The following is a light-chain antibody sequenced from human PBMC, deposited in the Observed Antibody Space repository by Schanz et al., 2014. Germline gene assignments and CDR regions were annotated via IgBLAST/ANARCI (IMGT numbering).Light chain of an antibody. CDR2: EVT. Sequence: QSALTQPPSASGSPGQSVTISCTGTSSDIGNYNYVSWYQQHPGQAPKLVIYEVTKRPSGVPDRFSGSKSGNTASLTISGLQAEDEADYFCTSYIVSTTSWVFGGGTKLTVL. CDR1: SSDIGNYNY. V-gene: IGLV2-8*01. J-gene: IGLJ3*02. CDR3: TSYIVSTTSWV.